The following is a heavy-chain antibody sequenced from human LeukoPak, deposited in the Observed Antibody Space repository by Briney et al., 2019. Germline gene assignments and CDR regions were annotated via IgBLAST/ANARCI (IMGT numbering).Heavy chain of an antibody. CDR3: AKDLPPVVVVVARGGFDY. CDR1: GFTFSSYA. Sequence: GGSLRLSCAASGFTFSSYAMSWVRQAPGKGLEWVSAISGSGGSTYYADSVKGRFTISGDNSKNTLYLQMNSLRAEDTAVYYCAKDLPPVVVVVARGGFDYWGQGTLVTVSS. J-gene: IGHJ4*02. V-gene: IGHV3-23*01. CDR2: ISGSGGST. D-gene: IGHD2-15*01.